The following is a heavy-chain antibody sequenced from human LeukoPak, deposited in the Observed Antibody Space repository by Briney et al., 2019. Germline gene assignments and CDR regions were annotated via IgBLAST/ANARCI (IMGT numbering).Heavy chain of an antibody. CDR1: SVSLTNYY. J-gene: IGHJ6*03. V-gene: IGHV4-59*12. D-gene: IGHD2-8*02. Sequence: SETLSLTCTVSSVSLTNYYWSWIRQPPGKGLEWIGYIYYSGSTNYNPSLKSRVTISVDTSKNQFSLKLSSVTAADTAVYYCARDGGVLYYYFYYYMDVWGKGTTVTVSS. CDR3: ARDGGVLYYYFYYYMDV. CDR2: IYYSGST.